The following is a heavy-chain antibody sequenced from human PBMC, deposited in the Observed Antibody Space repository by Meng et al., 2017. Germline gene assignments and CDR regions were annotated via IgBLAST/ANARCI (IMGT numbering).Heavy chain of an antibody. V-gene: IGHV4-39*07. CDR2: IYYSGST. CDR3: ARDGIAAAGTGRSYFQH. CDR1: GGAISSSSYY. D-gene: IGHD6-13*01. J-gene: IGHJ1*01. Sequence: QRRPQETGPVLLKPSETLSLTCPVSGGAISSSSYYWGWLRQPPGKGLEWIGSIYYSGSTYYNPSLKSRVTISVDTSKNQFSLKLSSVTAADTAVYYCARDGIAAAGTGRSYFQHWGQGTLVTVSS.